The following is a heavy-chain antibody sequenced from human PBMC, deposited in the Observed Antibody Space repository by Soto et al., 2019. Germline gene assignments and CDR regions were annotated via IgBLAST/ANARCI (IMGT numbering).Heavy chain of an antibody. CDR1: GGSISSNYYY. CDR2: INDSGNT. Sequence: QVQLQEPGPRLVEPSQTLSLTCTVSGGSISSNYYYWSWIRQSPGTGLEWIGHINDSGNTYSNPSRKRRVTIAIDMSRNQFSLKLRSVTAACTAVYYCARGPNVDKVDYWGQGTLVTVSS. D-gene: IGHD3-10*02. V-gene: IGHV4-30-4*01. J-gene: IGHJ4*02. CDR3: ARGPNVDKVDY.